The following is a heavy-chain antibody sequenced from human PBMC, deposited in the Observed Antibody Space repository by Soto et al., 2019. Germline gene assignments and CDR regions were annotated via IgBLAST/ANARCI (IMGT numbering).Heavy chain of an antibody. CDR2: VNPILSMS. CDR3: ATSYGSGYRAFDY. CDR1: GDTFSFYS. D-gene: IGHD3-10*01. V-gene: IGHV1-69*04. Sequence: QVQLVQSGAEVKRPGSSVKVSCKASGDTFSFYSINWVRQAPGLGLEWMGRVNPILSMSNYAQRFQGRGTMRADKYTSTAYMELSGLRSEDTPLYYCATSYGSGYRAFDYWGRGARVTVSS. J-gene: IGHJ4*02.